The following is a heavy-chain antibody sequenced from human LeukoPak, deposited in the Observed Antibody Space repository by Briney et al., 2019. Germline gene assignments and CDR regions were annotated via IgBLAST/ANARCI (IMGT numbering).Heavy chain of an antibody. D-gene: IGHD2-2*02. CDR1: GYSFQDYW. CDR3: AKFGIRGCSSSTRCYTSFFYYGMDV. CDR2: IFPHDSDT. V-gene: IGHV5-51*01. J-gene: IGHJ6*02. Sequence: PGESLKISCKGSGYSFQDYWIGWVRQMPGKGPELIGRIFPHDSDTKYSPSFEGQVTISVDKSISTAYVQWGSLRVSDTAIYYCAKFGIRGCSSSTRCYTSFFYYGMDVWGQGTTVTVSS.